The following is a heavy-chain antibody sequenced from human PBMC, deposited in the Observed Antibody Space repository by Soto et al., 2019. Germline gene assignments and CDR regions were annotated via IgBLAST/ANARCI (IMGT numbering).Heavy chain of an antibody. CDR2: ISGSGGST. CDR1: RFTFGGYS. J-gene: IGHJ4*02. Sequence: EVQLLESGGGLVQPGGSLRLSCAASRFTFGGYSMSWVRQAPGKGLEWVSGISGSGGSTYYADSVKGRFTISRDNSESTLFLQMNSLRAEDTALYYCAKSYGDTWKHYYFDYWGQGTLVTVSS. D-gene: IGHD3-3*02. V-gene: IGHV3-23*01. CDR3: AKSYGDTWKHYYFDY.